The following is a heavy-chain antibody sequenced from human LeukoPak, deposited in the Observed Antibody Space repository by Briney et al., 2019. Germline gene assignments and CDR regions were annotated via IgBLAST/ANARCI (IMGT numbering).Heavy chain of an antibody. CDR3: ARDVPHNWFDT. CDR1: GIIFGNKW. V-gene: IGHV3-74*01. J-gene: IGHJ5*02. CDR2: INRDGGDA. Sequence: GGSLRLSCAASGIIFGNKWMHWARQGVGGGLVCISRINRDGGDAIYADSVKGRFTVSRDKAKNTLYLQMSSLRAEDTAVYYCARDVPHNWFDTWGQGTLVTVSS.